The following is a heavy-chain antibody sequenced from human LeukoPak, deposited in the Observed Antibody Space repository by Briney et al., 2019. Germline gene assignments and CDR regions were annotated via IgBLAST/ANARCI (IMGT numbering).Heavy chain of an antibody. CDR2: IYHSGST. D-gene: IGHD3-22*01. Sequence: SETLSLTCTVSGGSISTSGYYWGWIRQPPGKGLEWIGNIYHSGSTYYNPSLKSRVSISVDTSKNHFPLDLSSVTAADSAIYYCARDYRMTMLVDWGQGTLVTVSS. CDR3: ARDYRMTMLVD. CDR1: GGSISTSGYY. V-gene: IGHV4-39*06. J-gene: IGHJ4*02.